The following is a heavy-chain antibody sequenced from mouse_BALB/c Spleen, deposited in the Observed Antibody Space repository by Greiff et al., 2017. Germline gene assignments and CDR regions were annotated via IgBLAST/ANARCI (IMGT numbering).Heavy chain of an antibody. CDR2: IDPANGNT. CDR3: ARSYGNYVQS. D-gene: IGHD2-1*01. J-gene: IGHJ2*01. V-gene: IGHV14-3*02. Sequence: VQLKESGAELVKPGASVKLSCTASGFNIKDTYMHWVKQRPEQGLEWIGRIDPANGNTKYDPKFQGKATITADTSSNTAYLQLSSLTSEDTAVYYCARSYGNYVQSWGQGTTLTVSS. CDR1: GFNIKDTY.